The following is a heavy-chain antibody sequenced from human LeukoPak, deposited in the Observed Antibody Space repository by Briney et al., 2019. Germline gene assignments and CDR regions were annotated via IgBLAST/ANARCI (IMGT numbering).Heavy chain of an antibody. CDR2: ISGSGGST. Sequence: GGSLRLSCAASGFTFSSYAMSWVRQAPGKGLEWVSAISGSGGSTYYADSVKGRFTISRDNSKNTLYLQMNSLRAEDTAVYYCARARMATITVDYWGQGTLVTVSS. V-gene: IGHV3-23*01. CDR1: GFTFSSYA. J-gene: IGHJ4*02. CDR3: ARARMATITVDY. D-gene: IGHD5-24*01.